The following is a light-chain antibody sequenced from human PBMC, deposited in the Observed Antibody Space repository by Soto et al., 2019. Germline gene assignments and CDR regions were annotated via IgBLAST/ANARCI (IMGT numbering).Light chain of an antibody. CDR2: DAS. V-gene: IGKV1-13*02. Sequence: AIQLTQSPSSLSASVGDRVTITCRASQGISSALAWYQQKPGKAPKLLIYDASSLESGVPSRFSGSGSGTDFTLTISSLQLEDFATYYCQQFNSYPPWTFGQGTKVEIK. CDR1: QGISSA. J-gene: IGKJ1*01. CDR3: QQFNSYPPWT.